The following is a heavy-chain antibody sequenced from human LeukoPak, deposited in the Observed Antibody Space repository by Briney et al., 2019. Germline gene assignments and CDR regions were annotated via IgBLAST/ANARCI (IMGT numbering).Heavy chain of an antibody. D-gene: IGHD2-8*01. V-gene: IGHV4-38-2*01. CDR2: IYHSGST. CDR3: ARQDIVLMVYAPGGFDP. CDR1: GYSISSGYY. J-gene: IGHJ5*02. Sequence: PSETLSLTCAVSGYSISSGYYWGWIRQPPGKGLEWIGSIYHSGSTFYNPSLKSRVAISVDMSKNQFSLKLNSVTAADTAMYYCARQDIVLMVYAPGGFDPWGQGALVTVSS.